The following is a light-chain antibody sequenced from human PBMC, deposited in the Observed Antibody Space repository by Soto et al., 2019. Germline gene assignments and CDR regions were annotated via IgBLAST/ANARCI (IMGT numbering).Light chain of an antibody. CDR1: QDISNY. CDR2: DAS. Sequence: DIQMTQSPSSLSASVGDRVTITCQASQDISNYLNWYQQKPGKAPKLLIYDASNLETGVPSRFIGSGSGTDFTFTISSLQHEDIATYYCQQYDKLPALTFGGGTKVEIK. J-gene: IGKJ4*01. V-gene: IGKV1-33*01. CDR3: QQYDKLPALT.